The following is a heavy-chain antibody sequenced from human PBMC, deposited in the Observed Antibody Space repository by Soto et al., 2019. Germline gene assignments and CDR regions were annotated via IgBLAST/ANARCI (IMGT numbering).Heavy chain of an antibody. D-gene: IGHD3-22*01. Sequence: QVQLVQSGAEVKKPGASVKVSCKASGYTFTSYGISWVRQAPGQGLEWKGWISAYNGNTNYAQKLQGRVTMTTNTPTSTAYMELRSLRSDDTAVYYCARDNDRSGYFYYYYGMDVGVQGTTVTVSS. CDR3: ARDNDRSGYFYYYYGMDV. CDR2: ISAYNGNT. V-gene: IGHV1-18*01. J-gene: IGHJ6*02. CDR1: GYTFTSYG.